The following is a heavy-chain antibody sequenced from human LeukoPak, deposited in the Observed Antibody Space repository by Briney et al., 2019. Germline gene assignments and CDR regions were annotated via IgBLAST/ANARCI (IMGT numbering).Heavy chain of an antibody. CDR2: INPNSGGT. CDR1: GYTFTGYY. D-gene: IGHD2-21*02. CDR3: ARDPNEYCGGDCYSGY. V-gene: IGHV1-2*06. J-gene: IGHJ4*02. Sequence: ASAKVSCKASGYTFTGYYMHWVRQAPGQGLEWMGRINPNSGGTNYAQKFQGRVTMIRDTSISTAYMELSRLRSDDTAVYYCARDPNEYCGGDCYSGYWGQGTLVTVSS.